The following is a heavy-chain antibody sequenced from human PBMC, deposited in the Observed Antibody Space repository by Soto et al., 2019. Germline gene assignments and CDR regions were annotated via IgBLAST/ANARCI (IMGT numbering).Heavy chain of an antibody. CDR1: GGTFSSYT. D-gene: IGHD6-6*01. CDR2: IIANNGIT. V-gene: IGHV1-18*01. CDR3: ARTSGYSSSDNWFDP. Sequence: ASVKVSCKASGGTFSSYTISWVRQAPGQGLEWMGRIIANNGITNNAQKFQGRVTVTTDKSTSTAYMELRNLRSDDTAVYYCARTSGYSSSDNWFDPWGQGTLVTVSS. J-gene: IGHJ5*02.